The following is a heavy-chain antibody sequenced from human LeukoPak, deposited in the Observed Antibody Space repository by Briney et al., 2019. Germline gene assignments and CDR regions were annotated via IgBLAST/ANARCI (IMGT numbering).Heavy chain of an antibody. CDR3: ARGDCSGATCYDLFDV. V-gene: IGHV1-2*02. CDR1: GYTFTDYY. D-gene: IGHD2-2*01. J-gene: IGHJ3*01. CDR2: INPKSGGT. Sequence: ASVMVPCKASGYTFTDYYIHWVRQAPGQGLEWMGWINPKSGGTDSAQKFQGRVTMTRDTSISSAYVELSRLSSDDTAVYYCARGDCSGATCYDLFDVWGQGTKVTVSS.